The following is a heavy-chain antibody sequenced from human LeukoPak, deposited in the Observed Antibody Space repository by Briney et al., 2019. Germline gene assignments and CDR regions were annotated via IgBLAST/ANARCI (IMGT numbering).Heavy chain of an antibody. J-gene: IGHJ4*02. CDR3: ARDGRATMGLGFDY. Sequence: ASVKVSCKASGYTFTNYYMHWVRQAPGQGLEWMGIIHPSAGSTSYAQKFHGRVTMTGDTSTGTVYMDLSSLRSEDTAVYYCARDGRATMGLGFDYWGQGTLVTVSS. CDR1: GYTFTNYY. V-gene: IGHV1-46*01. CDR2: IHPSAGST. D-gene: IGHD3-10*01.